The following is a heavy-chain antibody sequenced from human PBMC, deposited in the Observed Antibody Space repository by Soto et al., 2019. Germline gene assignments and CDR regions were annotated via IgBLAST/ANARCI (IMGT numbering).Heavy chain of an antibody. CDR3: AREPADFWSGYPMDV. D-gene: IGHD3-3*01. CDR2: MNPNSGNT. J-gene: IGHJ6*02. CDR1: GYTFTSYD. Sequence: QVQLVQSGAEVKKPGASVKVSCKASGYTFTSYDINWGRQATGQGLERMGWMNPNSGNTGYAQKFKGRVTMTRNTSISTAYMELGSLRSEDTAVYYCAREPADFWSGYPMDVWGQGTTVTVSS. V-gene: IGHV1-8*01.